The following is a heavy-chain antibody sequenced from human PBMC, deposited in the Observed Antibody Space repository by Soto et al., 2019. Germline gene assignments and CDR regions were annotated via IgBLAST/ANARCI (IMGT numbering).Heavy chain of an antibody. J-gene: IGHJ5*02. Sequence: SETLSLTCAVSGGSISSGGYSWSWIRQPPGKGLEWIGYIYHSGSTYYNPSLKSRVTISVDRSKNQFSLKLSSVTAADTAVYYCARERERYCSGGSCQQGWFDPWGRGTLVTVSS. CDR1: GGSISSGGYS. CDR3: ARERERYCSGGSCQQGWFDP. CDR2: IYHSGST. V-gene: IGHV4-30-2*01. D-gene: IGHD2-15*01.